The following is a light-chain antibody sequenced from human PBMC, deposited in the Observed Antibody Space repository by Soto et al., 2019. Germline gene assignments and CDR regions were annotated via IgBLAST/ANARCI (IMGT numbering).Light chain of an antibody. CDR2: DSS. Sequence: DIRMTQSPSSLSASVGDRVTITCQASQAITNYLNWYQQKPGKAPKLLIYDSSNLETGVPSRFSGSGSGTDFTFTISSLQPEDFATYYCLQYDISPVFGPGTKVDIK. J-gene: IGKJ3*01. V-gene: IGKV1-33*01. CDR1: QAITNY. CDR3: LQYDISPV.